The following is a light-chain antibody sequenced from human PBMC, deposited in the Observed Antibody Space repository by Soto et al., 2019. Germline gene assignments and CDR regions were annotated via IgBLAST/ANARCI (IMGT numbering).Light chain of an antibody. CDR2: EVT. Sequence: QSVLTQPASVSGSPGQSITISCTGTSSDVGGYNYVSWFQQSPDKAPKVMIYEVTNRPSGVSNRFSGSKSGNTASLTISGLQAEDEADYYCSSYTSSNTLIFGGGTKLTVL. V-gene: IGLV2-14*01. J-gene: IGLJ2*01. CDR3: SSYTSSNTLI. CDR1: SSDVGGYNY.